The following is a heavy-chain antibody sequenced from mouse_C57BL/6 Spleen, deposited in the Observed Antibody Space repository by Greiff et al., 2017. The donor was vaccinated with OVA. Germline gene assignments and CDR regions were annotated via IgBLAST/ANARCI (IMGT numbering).Heavy chain of an antibody. Sequence: QVHVKQSGAELVRPGASVTLSCKASGYTFTDYEMHWVKQTPVHGLEWIGAIDPETGGTAYNQKFKGKAILTADKSSSTAYMELRSLTSEDSAVYYCTRSNSKGAMDYWGQGTSVTVSS. CDR1: GYTFTDYE. CDR3: TRSNSKGAMDY. V-gene: IGHV1-15*01. D-gene: IGHD2-5*01. J-gene: IGHJ4*01. CDR2: IDPETGGT.